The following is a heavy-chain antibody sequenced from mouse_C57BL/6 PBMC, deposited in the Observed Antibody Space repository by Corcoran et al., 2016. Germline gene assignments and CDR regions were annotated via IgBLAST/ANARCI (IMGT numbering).Heavy chain of an antibody. CDR1: GYTFTDYY. CDR2: IHPNNGGT. J-gene: IGHJ2*01. V-gene: IGHV1-26*01. CDR3: ATQGGYDGYLDY. Sequence: EVQLQQSGPELVKPGASVKISCKASGYTFTDYYMNWVKQSHGKSLEWIGDIHPNNGGTSYNQKFKGKATLTVDKSSSTAYMELRSLTSEDSAVYYCATQGGYDGYLDYWGQGTTLTVSS. D-gene: IGHD2-3*01.